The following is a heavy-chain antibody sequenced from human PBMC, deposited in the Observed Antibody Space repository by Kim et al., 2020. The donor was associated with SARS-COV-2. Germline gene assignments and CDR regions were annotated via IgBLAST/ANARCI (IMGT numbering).Heavy chain of an antibody. CDR2: YPGDSAT. CDR3: ARIGDY. V-gene: IGHV5-51*01. D-gene: IGHD2-15*01. Sequence: YPGDSATRYSPSCQGQVTISADKSISTAYLQWSSLKASDTAMYYCARIGDYWGQGTLVTVSS. J-gene: IGHJ4*02.